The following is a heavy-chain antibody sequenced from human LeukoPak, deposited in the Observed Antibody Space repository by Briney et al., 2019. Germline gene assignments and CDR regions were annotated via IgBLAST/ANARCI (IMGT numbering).Heavy chain of an antibody. D-gene: IGHD1-26*01. CDR2: ISQDGTET. CDR1: GFNFSNYW. V-gene: IGHV3-7*01. J-gene: IGHJ4*02. CDR3: VRLWEFDY. Sequence: PGGSLRLSCAASGFNFSNYWMTWVRQPPRKGLEWVARISQDGTETSYADSVKGRFTLSKDNAEKSLYLQMNSLTTEDTAVYYCVRLWEFDYWGQGTLATVSS.